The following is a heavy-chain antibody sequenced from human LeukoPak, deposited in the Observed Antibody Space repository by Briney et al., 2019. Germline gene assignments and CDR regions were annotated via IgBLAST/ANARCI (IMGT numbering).Heavy chain of an antibody. CDR1: GFTFTNYA. CDR3: ARGEYSSSWYP. J-gene: IGHJ5*02. CDR2: IYSGGST. V-gene: IGHV3-53*01. D-gene: IGHD6-13*01. Sequence: TGGSLRLSCAASGFTFTNYALHWVRQAPGKGLEWVSVIYSGGSTYYADSVKGRFTISRDNSKNTLYLQMNSLRAEDTAVYYCARGEYSSSWYPWGQGTLVTVSS.